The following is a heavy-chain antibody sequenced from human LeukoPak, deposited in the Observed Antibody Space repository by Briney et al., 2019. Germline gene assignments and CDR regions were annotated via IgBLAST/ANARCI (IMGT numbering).Heavy chain of an antibody. CDR1: GVSISSGDYY. D-gene: IGHD6-19*01. CDR2: IYYSGST. V-gene: IGHV4-30-4*01. J-gene: IGHJ4*02. CDR3: AREGASSGWDFVDY. Sequence: SETLSLTCTVSGVSISSGDYYWSWIRQPPGKGLEWIGYIYYSGSTYYNPSLRSRVTISVDTSKNQFSLKLSSVTAEDTAVYYCAREGASSGWDFVDYWGQGTLVTVSS.